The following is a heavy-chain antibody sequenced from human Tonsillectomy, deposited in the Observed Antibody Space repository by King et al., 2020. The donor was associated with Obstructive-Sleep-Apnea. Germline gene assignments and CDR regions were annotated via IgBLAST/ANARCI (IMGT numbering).Heavy chain of an antibody. J-gene: IGHJ4*02. CDR2: ISYDGSNE. D-gene: IGHD7-27*01. CDR3: ARGSIELWITSPFDY. V-gene: IGHV3-30-3*01. Sequence: VQLVESGGGVVQPGRSLRLSCATSGFTFSRYAVHWVRQAPGKGLEWVAGISYDGSNEYYADSAKGRFTLSRDRPKKTVYLQMDNLSAEVTAVYYCARGSIELWITSPFDYWGQGTLVTVSS. CDR1: GFTFSRYA.